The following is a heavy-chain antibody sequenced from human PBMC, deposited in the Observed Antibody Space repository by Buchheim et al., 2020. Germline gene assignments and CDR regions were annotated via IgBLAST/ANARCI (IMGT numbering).Heavy chain of an antibody. V-gene: IGHV3-23*01. CDR3: AKWSGNNNWYVWFDP. D-gene: IGHD1-1*01. J-gene: IGHJ5*02. Sequence: EVQLLESGGGLVQPGGYLRLSCAASGFTFSNYAMNWVRQALGKGLEWVSAIGYSGDSTYYADSVKGRFTISRDNSKNTLFLQMNSLRSEDTAVYYCAKWSGNNNWYVWFDPWGQGTL. CDR1: GFTFSNYA. CDR2: IGYSGDST.